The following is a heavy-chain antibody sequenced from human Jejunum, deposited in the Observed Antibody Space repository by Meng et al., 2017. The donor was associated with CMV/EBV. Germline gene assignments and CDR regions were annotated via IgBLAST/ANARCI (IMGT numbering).Heavy chain of an antibody. J-gene: IGHJ4*02. CDR2: VNGDRRIT. V-gene: IGHV3-74*01. CDR3: YVEARIESAVVDS. Sequence: SGCTFRNSWMHCVRQRPGKGLMWIARVNGDRRITAYAGSVKGRFTISSDHAKQTFYLQMNSLRVENTALYYCYVEARIESAVVDSWGQGALVTISS. CDR1: GCTFRNSW. D-gene: IGHD5/OR15-5a*01.